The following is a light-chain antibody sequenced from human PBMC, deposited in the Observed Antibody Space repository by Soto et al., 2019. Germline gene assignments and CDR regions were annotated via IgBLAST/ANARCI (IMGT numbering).Light chain of an antibody. V-gene: IGLV2-14*01. CDR3: SSYTRSSTLV. CDR2: EVS. CDR1: SSDVGGYNY. Sequence: QSVLTQPASVSGSPGQSITISCTGTSSDVGGYNYVSWYQQHPGKAPKLMISEVSSRPSGVSNRFSGSKSGNTASLTISGLQAEDEADYYCSSYTRSSTLVFGGGTQLTVL. J-gene: IGLJ2*01.